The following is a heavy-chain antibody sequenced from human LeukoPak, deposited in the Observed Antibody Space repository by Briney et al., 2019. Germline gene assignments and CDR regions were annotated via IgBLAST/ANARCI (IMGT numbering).Heavy chain of an antibody. Sequence: GESLKISCKGSGYSFTSYWIGWMRQMTGKGLEWMGIIYPGDSDTRYSPSFQGQVTISADKSISTAYLQWSSLKASDTAMYYCARNRNGGSGSYGNWFDPWGQGTLVTVSS. V-gene: IGHV5-51*01. D-gene: IGHD3-10*01. CDR3: ARNRNGGSGSYGNWFDP. J-gene: IGHJ5*02. CDR1: GYSFTSYW. CDR2: IYPGDSDT.